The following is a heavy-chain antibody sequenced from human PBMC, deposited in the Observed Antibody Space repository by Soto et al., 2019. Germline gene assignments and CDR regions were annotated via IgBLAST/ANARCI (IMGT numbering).Heavy chain of an antibody. CDR3: AKDLRADFWSGYYSYYYYYGMDV. CDR1: GFTFSSYG. J-gene: IGHJ6*02. D-gene: IGHD3-3*01. V-gene: IGHV3-30*18. Sequence: GGSLRLSCAGSGFTFSSYGMHWVRQAPGKGLEWVAVISYDGSNKYYADSVKGRFTISRDNSKNTLYLQMNSLRAEDTAVYYCAKDLRADFWSGYYSYYYYYGMDVWGQGTTVTVSS. CDR2: ISYDGSNK.